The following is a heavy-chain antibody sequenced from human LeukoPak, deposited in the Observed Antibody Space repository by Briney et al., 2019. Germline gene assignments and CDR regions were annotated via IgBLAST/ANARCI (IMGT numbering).Heavy chain of an antibody. CDR2: IIPIFGTA. J-gene: IGHJ4*02. CDR3: ARDGDDILTGYHFDY. D-gene: IGHD3-9*01. CDR1: GGTFSSYA. Sequence: SVKVSCKASGGTFSSYAISWVRQAPGQGLEWMGGIIPIFGTANYAQKFQGRVTITADESTSTAYMELSSLGSEDTAVYYCARDGDDILTGYHFDYWGQGTLVTVSS. V-gene: IGHV1-69*01.